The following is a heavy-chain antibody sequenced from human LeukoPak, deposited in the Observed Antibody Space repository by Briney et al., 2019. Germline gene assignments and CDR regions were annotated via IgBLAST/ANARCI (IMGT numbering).Heavy chain of an antibody. Sequence: GRSLRLSCAAPGFTFSSYAMHWVRQAPGKGLEWVAIIWYDGSDKYYGDSVKGRFTISRDNSKSTLYLQMNSLRAEDTAVYYCTILAVASDFDYWGQGTLVTVSS. V-gene: IGHV3-33*08. J-gene: IGHJ4*02. CDR3: TILAVASDFDY. CDR1: GFTFSSYA. CDR2: IWYDGSDK. D-gene: IGHD6-19*01.